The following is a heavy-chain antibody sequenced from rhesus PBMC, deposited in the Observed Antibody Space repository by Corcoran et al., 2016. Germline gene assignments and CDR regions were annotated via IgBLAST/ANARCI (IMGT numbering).Heavy chain of an antibody. CDR1: GASVSYYW. J-gene: IGHJ4*01. Sequence: QIQLQESGPGLVKPAETLPLTCVVSGASVSYYWWSWVRQPPGEGREWMGGGIGEINGNGGSTYYNSSLKSRVTISKDASKNQFSLKLTSMTAADTAVYYCARDRPGFCSGGVCYLDYWGQGVLVTVSS. CDR3: ARDRPGFCSGGVCYLDY. D-gene: IGHD2-8*01. CDR2: GGGIGEINGNGGST. V-gene: IGHV4-80*01.